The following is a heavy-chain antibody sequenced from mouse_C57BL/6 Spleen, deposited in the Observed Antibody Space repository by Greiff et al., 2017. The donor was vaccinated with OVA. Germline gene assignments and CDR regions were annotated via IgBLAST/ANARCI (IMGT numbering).Heavy chain of an antibody. V-gene: IGHV1-82*01. CDR1: GYAFSSFW. Sequence: QVQLKESGPELVKPGASVKISCKASGYAFSSFWMNWVKQRPGKGLEWIGRIYPGDGDTNYNGKFKGKATLTADKSSSTAYMQLSSLTSEDSAVYFCARDTTVVALDAMDYWGQGTSVTVSS. D-gene: IGHD1-1*01. J-gene: IGHJ4*01. CDR2: IYPGDGDT. CDR3: ARDTTVVALDAMDY.